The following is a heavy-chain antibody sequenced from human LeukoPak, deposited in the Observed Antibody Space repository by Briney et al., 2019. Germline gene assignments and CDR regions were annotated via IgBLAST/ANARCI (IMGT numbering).Heavy chain of an antibody. CDR3: TKLAVASADS. Sequence: GGSLRLSCAASGFSFSSYEMNWVRQAPGKGLEWVSNISPSGSTKYYADSVKGRFTVSRDNAKNSLYLQMNSPRAGDTGVYYCTKLAVASADSWGQGTLVTVSS. CDR1: GFSFSSYE. J-gene: IGHJ4*02. D-gene: IGHD6-19*01. CDR2: ISPSGSTK. V-gene: IGHV3-48*03.